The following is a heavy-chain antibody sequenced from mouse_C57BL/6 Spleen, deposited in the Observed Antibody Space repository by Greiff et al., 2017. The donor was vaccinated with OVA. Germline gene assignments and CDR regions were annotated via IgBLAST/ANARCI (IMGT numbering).Heavy chain of an antibody. CDR2: ISYDGSN. CDR3: ARGVYSNPFAY. Sequence: DVQLQESGPGLVKPSQSLSLTCSVTGYSITSGYYWNWSRQFPGNKLELMGYISYDGSNNYNPSLKNRISITRDTSKNQFFLKLNSVTTEDTATYYCARGVYSNPFAYWGQGTLVTVSA. D-gene: IGHD2-5*01. CDR1: GYSITSGYY. J-gene: IGHJ3*01. V-gene: IGHV3-6*01.